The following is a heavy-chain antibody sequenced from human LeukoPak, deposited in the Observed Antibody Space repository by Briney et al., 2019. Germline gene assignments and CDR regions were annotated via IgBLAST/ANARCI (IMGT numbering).Heavy chain of an antibody. J-gene: IGHJ4*02. CDR3: AKDGITGYFDY. V-gene: IGHV3-23*01. Sequence: GGSLRLSCAASGFTFDSYGMNWVRQAPGKGLEWVSGISGSGVYTYYADSVKGRFTISRDNSKNTLYLQMNSLRAEDTAVYYCAKDGITGYFDYWGQGTLVTVSS. CDR1: GFTFDSYG. CDR2: ISGSGVYT. D-gene: IGHD3-22*01.